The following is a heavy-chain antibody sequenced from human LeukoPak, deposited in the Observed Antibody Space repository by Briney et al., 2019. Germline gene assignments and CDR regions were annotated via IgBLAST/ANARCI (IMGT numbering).Heavy chain of an antibody. Sequence: KPSETLSLTCTVSGGSISSYYWSWIRQPPGKGLEWIGYIYYSGSTNYNPSLKSRVTISVDTSKNQFSLKLSSVTAADTAVYYCARVREVGATDLFDYWGQGTLVTVSS. J-gene: IGHJ4*02. CDR2: IYYSGST. V-gene: IGHV4-59*01. CDR1: GGSISSYY. D-gene: IGHD1-26*01. CDR3: ARVREVGATDLFDY.